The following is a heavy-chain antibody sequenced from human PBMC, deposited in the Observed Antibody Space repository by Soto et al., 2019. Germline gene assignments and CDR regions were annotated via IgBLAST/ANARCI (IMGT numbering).Heavy chain of an antibody. D-gene: IGHD4-17*01. CDR3: TTLFPTVTSDDY. CDR2: IKSKTDGGTT. J-gene: IGHJ4*02. Sequence: GGSLRLSCAASGFTFSNAWMSWVRQAPGKGLEWVGRIKSKTDGGTTDYAAPVKGRFTISRDDSKNTLYLQMNSLKTEDTAGDYDTTLFPTVTSDDYWGQGTLVTVSS. V-gene: IGHV3-15*01. CDR1: GFTFSNAW.